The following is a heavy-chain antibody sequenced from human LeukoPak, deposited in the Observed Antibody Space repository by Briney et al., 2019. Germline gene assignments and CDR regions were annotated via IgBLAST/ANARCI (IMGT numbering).Heavy chain of an antibody. CDR3: VRAAQEGRDSLTGVQTGNWFDP. J-gene: IGHJ5*02. V-gene: IGHV1-8*01. CDR1: GYNFTSYD. D-gene: IGHD3-9*01. CDR2: MNPSSGNT. Sequence: ASVKASCKTSGYNFTSYDINWVRQATGQEPEWMGWMNPSSGNTGYAQNFQGRLDLTRNIALTTAYMELSSLTSEDTATYYCVRAAQEGRDSLTGVQTGNWFDPWGQGTLVTVSS.